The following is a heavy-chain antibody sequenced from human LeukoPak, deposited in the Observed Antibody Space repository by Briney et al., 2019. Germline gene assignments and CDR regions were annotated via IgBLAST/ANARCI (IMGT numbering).Heavy chain of an antibody. CDR1: GYTFTSYY. J-gene: IGHJ4*02. CDR2: INPSSGST. Sequence: ASVKVSCKASGYTFTSYYMHWVRQAPGQGLEWMGIINPSSGSTTYTQKFQGRVTMTRDTSTSTVYMELSSLGSEDTAVYYCARVQRLCGDGTCYAPFDYWGQGTLVTVSS. V-gene: IGHV1-46*01. CDR3: ARVQRLCGDGTCYAPFDY. D-gene: IGHD2-21*02.